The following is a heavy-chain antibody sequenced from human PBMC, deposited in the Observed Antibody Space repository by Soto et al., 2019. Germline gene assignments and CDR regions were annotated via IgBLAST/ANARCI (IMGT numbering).Heavy chain of an antibody. CDR1: GGTFSKYA. J-gene: IGHJ6*02. CDR3: ARRSAHNDYDYFGMGV. V-gene: IGHV1-69*06. D-gene: IGHD1-26*01. Sequence: QVQLVQSGDEMKKPGSSVKVSCKASGGTFSKYAISWVRQAPGQGLEWMGGIIPVFGTVKYAQKLQGRVTLPADKSTSTVYMELSSLRSEDTAVYLCARRSAHNDYDYFGMGVWGQGTRVIVSS. CDR2: IIPVFGTV.